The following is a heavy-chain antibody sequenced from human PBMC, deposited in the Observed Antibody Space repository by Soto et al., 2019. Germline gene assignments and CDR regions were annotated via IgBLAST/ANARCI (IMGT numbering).Heavy chain of an antibody. V-gene: IGHV1-18*01. Sequence: QVQLVQSGAEVKKPGASVKVSCKASGYTFTSNGISWVRQAPGQGLEWMGWISAYNGNTNYAQKLQGRVTMTTDTSTSTAYMELRSLGSDDTAVYYCARDLAYCGGDCYPIDYWGREPWSPSPQ. CDR2: ISAYNGNT. CDR1: GYTFTSNG. D-gene: IGHD2-21*02. CDR3: ARDLAYCGGDCYPIDY. J-gene: IGHJ4*02.